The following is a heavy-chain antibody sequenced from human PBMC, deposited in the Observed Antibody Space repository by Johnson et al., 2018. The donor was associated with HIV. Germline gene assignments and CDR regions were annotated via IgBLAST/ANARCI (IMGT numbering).Heavy chain of an antibody. CDR3: ARDRGTPSYCGGDCYSDALDS. D-gene: IGHD2-21*01. Sequence: VQLVESGGGLVQPGGSLRLSCAASGFTVSSNYMSWVRQAPGKGLEWVSGINWNGGSTGYADSVKGRFTISRDNAKNSLYLQMNSLRAEDTALYYCARDRGTPSYCGGDCYSDALDSWGQGTMVTVSS. V-gene: IGHV3-20*04. CDR2: INWNGGST. J-gene: IGHJ3*02. CDR1: GFTVSSNY.